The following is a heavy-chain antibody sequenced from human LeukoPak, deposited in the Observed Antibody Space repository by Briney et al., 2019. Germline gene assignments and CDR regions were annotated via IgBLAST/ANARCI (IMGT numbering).Heavy chain of an antibody. V-gene: IGHV3-74*01. Sequence: PGGSLRLSCAASGFTFSSYAMSWVRQAPGKGLVWVSRINSDGSSTSYADSVKGRFTISRDNAKNTLYLQMNSLRAEDTAVYYCARDYYDSSGYYYYYYYYMDVWGKGTTVTVSS. CDR2: INSDGSST. CDR3: ARDYYDSSGYYYYYYYYMDV. CDR1: GFTFSSYA. J-gene: IGHJ6*03. D-gene: IGHD3-22*01.